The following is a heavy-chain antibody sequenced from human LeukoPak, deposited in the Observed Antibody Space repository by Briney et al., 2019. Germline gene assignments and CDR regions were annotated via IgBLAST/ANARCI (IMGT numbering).Heavy chain of an antibody. CDR3: ARDRNYGDLDY. CDR1: GFTFSTYR. D-gene: IGHD4-17*01. J-gene: IGHJ4*02. Sequence: GGSLRLSCAASGFTFSTYRMNWVRQAPGKGLEWVSSISSSSNYIYYADSVKGRFTISRDNTKNSLYLQMNSLRAEDTAVYYCARDRNYGDLDYWGQGTLVTVSS. V-gene: IGHV3-21*01. CDR2: ISSSSNYI.